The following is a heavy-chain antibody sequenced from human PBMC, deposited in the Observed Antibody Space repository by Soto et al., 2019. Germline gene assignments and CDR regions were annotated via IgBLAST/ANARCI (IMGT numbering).Heavy chain of an antibody. Sequence: EVQLVESGGGLVQPGGSLRLSCATSGFTFSSYWMHWVRQVPGKGLLWVSRIDEYGNTINYADSVRGRFTISRDNARNTLYLEINSLRAEDTALYSCTRVIGGKGAYWGPGTLVTVSS. CDR3: TRVIGGKGAY. V-gene: IGHV3-74*01. D-gene: IGHD3-10*01. CDR2: IDEYGNTI. CDR1: GFTFSSYW. J-gene: IGHJ4*02.